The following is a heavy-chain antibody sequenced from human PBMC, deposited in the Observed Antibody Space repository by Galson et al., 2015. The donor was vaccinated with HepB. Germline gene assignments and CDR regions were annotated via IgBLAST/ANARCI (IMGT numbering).Heavy chain of an antibody. CDR1: GFTFSSYW. CDR2: IKQDGSEK. Sequence: SLRLSCAASGFTFSSYWMSWVRQAPGKGLEWVANIKQDGSEKYYVDSVKGRFTISRDNAKNSLYLQMNSLRAEDTAVYYCASDSGSYEKHFDYWGQGTLVTVSS. CDR3: ASDSGSYEKHFDY. D-gene: IGHD1-26*01. J-gene: IGHJ4*02. V-gene: IGHV3-7*01.